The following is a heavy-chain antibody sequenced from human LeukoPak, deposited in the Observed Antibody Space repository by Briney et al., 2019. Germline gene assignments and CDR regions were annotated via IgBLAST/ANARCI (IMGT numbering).Heavy chain of an antibody. J-gene: IGHJ5*02. CDR2: IRSKAYGGTT. CDR3: TRDSSSWYSWFDP. Sequence: PGGSLRLSCAASGFTFGDYSMSWVRQAPGKGVGGVGLIRSKAYGGTTEYAASVKGRFTISRDDSKSIAYLQMNSLKTEDTAVYYCTRDSSSWYSWFDPWGQGTLVTVSS. V-gene: IGHV3-49*04. D-gene: IGHD6-13*01. CDR1: GFTFGDYS.